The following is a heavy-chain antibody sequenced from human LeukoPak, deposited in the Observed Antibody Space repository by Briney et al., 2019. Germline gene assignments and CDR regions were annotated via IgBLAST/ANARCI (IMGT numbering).Heavy chain of an antibody. Sequence: ASVKVSCKASGGTFSSYAISWVRQAPGQGLEWMGGIIPIFGTANYAQKFQGRVTITADESTSTAYMELSSLRSEDTAVYYCARGRNIWSGYYTTSTRYYYYMDVWGEGTTVTVSS. CDR1: GGTFSSYA. D-gene: IGHD3-3*01. CDR3: ARGRNIWSGYYTTSTRYYYYMDV. J-gene: IGHJ6*03. CDR2: IIPIFGTA. V-gene: IGHV1-69*13.